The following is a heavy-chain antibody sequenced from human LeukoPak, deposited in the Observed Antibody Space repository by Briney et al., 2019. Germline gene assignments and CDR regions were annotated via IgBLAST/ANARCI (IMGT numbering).Heavy chain of an antibody. V-gene: IGHV3-7*01. CDR2: IKQDGSEK. D-gene: IGHD6-13*01. CDR3: ARETRAAAAASDY. J-gene: IGHJ4*02. Sequence: GSLRLSCAASGFTFSSYWMSWARQAPGKGLEWVANIKQDGSEKYYVDSVKGRFTISRDNAKNSLYLQMNSLRAEDTAVYYCARETRAAAAASDYWGQGTLVTVSS. CDR1: GFTFSSYW.